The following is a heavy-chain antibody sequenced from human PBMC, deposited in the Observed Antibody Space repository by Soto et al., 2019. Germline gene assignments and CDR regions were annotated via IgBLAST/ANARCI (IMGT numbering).Heavy chain of an antibody. Sequence: GGSLRLSCAASGFTFSSYAMSWVRQAPGKGLEWVSAISGSGGSTYYADSVKGRFTISRDNSKNTLYLQMNSLRAEDTAVYYCAKDHVRGTRLAGDAFDIWGQGTMVTVSS. J-gene: IGHJ3*02. CDR2: ISGSGGST. CDR3: AKDHVRGTRLAGDAFDI. D-gene: IGHD3-16*01. V-gene: IGHV3-23*01. CDR1: GFTFSSYA.